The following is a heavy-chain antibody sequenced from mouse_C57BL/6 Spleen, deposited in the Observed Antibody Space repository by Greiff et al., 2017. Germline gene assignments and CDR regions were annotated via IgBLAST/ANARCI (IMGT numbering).Heavy chain of an antibody. CDR1: GFTFSSYA. CDR2: ISDGGSYT. J-gene: IGHJ4*01. CDR3: ARDEGYDRGLAMDY. D-gene: IGHD2-2*01. V-gene: IGHV5-4*01. Sequence: DVMLVESGGGLVKPGGSLKLSCAASGFTFSSYAMSWVRQTPEKRLEWVATISDGGSYTYYPDNVKGRFTISRDNAKNNLYLQMSHLKSEDTAMYYCARDEGYDRGLAMDYWGQGTSVTVSS.